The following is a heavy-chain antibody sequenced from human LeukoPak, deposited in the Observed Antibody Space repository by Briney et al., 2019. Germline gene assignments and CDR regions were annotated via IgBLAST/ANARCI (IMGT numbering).Heavy chain of an antibody. CDR2: ISCSSRHI. CDR3: ARGYCGGDCYGD. J-gene: IGHJ1*01. Sequence: SSISCSSRHIYYAASVKGRFTISRDNTKSSLYLQMNSLRVEDMAVYYCARGYCGGDCYGDWGQGTLVTVSS. D-gene: IGHD2-21*02. V-gene: IGHV3-21*01.